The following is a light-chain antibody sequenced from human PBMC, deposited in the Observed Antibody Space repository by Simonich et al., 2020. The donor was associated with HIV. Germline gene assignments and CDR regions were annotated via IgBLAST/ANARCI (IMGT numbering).Light chain of an antibody. CDR1: QSVSSD. J-gene: IGKJ2*01. CDR2: GSS. Sequence: EIVMTQSPATVSVSPGERATLSCRASQSVSSDLAWYQQKPGQAPRLLLYGSSTRATDIPARISGSGSGTEFTLTISSMQSEDFAIYYCQQYNNWPLFFGQGTKLEIK. CDR3: QQYNNWPLF. V-gene: IGKV3-15*01.